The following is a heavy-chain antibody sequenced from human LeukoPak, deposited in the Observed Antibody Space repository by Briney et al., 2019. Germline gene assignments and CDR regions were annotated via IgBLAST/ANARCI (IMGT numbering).Heavy chain of an antibody. CDR2: IHYSGST. Sequence: SETLSLTCTVSGGSISSHYWSWIRQPPGKGLEWIGYIHYSGSTNYNPSLKSRVTTSVDTSKNQFSLKLSSVTAADTAVYYCARERAAYYYMDVWGKGTTVTVSS. CDR3: ARERAAYYYMDV. V-gene: IGHV4-59*11. CDR1: GGSISSHY. J-gene: IGHJ6*03. D-gene: IGHD6-25*01.